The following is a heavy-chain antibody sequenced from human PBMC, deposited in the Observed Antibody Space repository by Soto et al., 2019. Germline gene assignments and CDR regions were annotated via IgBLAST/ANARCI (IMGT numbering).Heavy chain of an antibody. D-gene: IGHD1-1*01. Sequence: PSETLSLTCTVSGGSISSSSYYWGWIRQPPGKGLEWIGSIYYSGSTYYNPSLKSRVTISVDTSKNQFSLKLSSVTAADTAVYYCARTTADPVPLDYWGQGTLVTVSS. V-gene: IGHV4-39*01. J-gene: IGHJ4*02. CDR1: GGSISSSSYY. CDR3: ARTTADPVPLDY. CDR2: IYYSGST.